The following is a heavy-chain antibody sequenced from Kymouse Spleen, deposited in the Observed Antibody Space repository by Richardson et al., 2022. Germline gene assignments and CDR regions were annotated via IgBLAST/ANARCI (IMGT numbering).Heavy chain of an antibody. D-gene: IGHD1-7*01. CDR1: GFTFSNAW. J-gene: IGHJ5*02. CDR3: TSYNWNYGYNWFDP. V-gene: IGHV3-15*01. Sequence: EVQLVESGGGLVKPGGSLRLSCAASGFTFSNAWMSWVRQAPGKGLEWVGRIKSKTDGGTTDYAAPVKGRFTISRDDSKNTLYLQMNSLKTEDTAVYYCTSYNWNYGYNWFDPWGQGTLVTVSS. CDR2: IKSKTDGGTT.